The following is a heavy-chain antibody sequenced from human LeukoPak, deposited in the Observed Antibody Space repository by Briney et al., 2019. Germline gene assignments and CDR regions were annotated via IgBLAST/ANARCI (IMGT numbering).Heavy chain of an antibody. CDR1: GFSFSDYD. V-gene: IGHV3-30*02. D-gene: IGHD3-16*02. CDR3: AAQKRGSYRPYYFDY. CDR2: IRYDGTNT. Sequence: GGSLRLSCAASGFSFSDYDMHWVRQAPGKGLEWVTFIRYDGTNTYADSVKGRFTISRDNSKYTLYLQMNSLRAEDTAVYYCAAQKRGSYRPYYFDYWGQGTLVTVSS. J-gene: IGHJ4*02.